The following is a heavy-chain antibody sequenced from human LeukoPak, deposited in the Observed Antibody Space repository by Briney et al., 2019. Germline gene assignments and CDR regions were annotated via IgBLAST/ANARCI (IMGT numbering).Heavy chain of an antibody. V-gene: IGHV4-39*01. CDR1: GGSISSSSYY. CDR3: ARLYYDILTGFSSGNWFDP. D-gene: IGHD3-9*01. Sequence: SETLSLTCTVSGGSISSSSYYWGWIRQPPGKGLEWIGSIYYSGSTYYNPSLKSRVTISVDTSKNQFSLKLSSVTAADTAVYYCARLYYDILTGFSSGNWFDPWGQGTLVTVSS. J-gene: IGHJ5*02. CDR2: IYYSGST.